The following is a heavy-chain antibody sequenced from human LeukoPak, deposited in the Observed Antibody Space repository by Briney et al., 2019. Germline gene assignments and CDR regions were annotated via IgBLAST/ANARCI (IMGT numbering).Heavy chain of an antibody. CDR1: GFTFSSYS. CDR2: ISSSSSYI. Sequence: PGGSLRLSCAASGFTFSSYSMNWVRQAPGKGLEWVSSISSSSSYIYYADSVEGRFTISRDNAKNSVYLQMNSLRDEDTAVYYCAALCSGTRCDNHWGQGALITVSS. CDR3: AALCSGTRCDNH. D-gene: IGHD2-2*01. V-gene: IGHV3-21*01. J-gene: IGHJ4*02.